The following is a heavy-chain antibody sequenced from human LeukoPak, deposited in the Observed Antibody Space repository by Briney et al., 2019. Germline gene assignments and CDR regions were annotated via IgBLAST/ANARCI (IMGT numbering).Heavy chain of an antibody. Sequence: KASETLSLTCSVSSGSINSYWWSWIRRPAGKGLEFIGRIYTTGMTNYNPSLKSRVSMSVDTSKNQFSLELRSVTAADTAVYFCARAGYTISSYRFDYWGQGALVTVSS. CDR1: SGSINSYW. J-gene: IGHJ4*02. CDR2: IYTTGMT. V-gene: IGHV4-4*07. CDR3: ARAGYTISSYRFDY. D-gene: IGHD3-16*02.